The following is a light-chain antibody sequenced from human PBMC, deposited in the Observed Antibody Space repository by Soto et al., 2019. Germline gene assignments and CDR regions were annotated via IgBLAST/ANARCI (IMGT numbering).Light chain of an antibody. V-gene: IGLV1-40*01. CDR1: SSNIGAGYE. Sequence: QLVLTQPPSVSGAPGQRVTIPCTGSSSNIGAGYEVHWYQQLPGTAPKVLIYGNSNRPSGVPDRFSGSKSGTSVSLAITGLQAEDEADYYCQSYDSSLSGYVVFGGGTKLTVL. CDR3: QSYDSSLSGYVV. J-gene: IGLJ2*01. CDR2: GNS.